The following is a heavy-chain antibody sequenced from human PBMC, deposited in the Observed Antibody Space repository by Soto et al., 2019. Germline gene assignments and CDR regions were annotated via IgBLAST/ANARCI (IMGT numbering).Heavy chain of an antibody. CDR3: ARDLTIHDY. J-gene: IGHJ4*02. Sequence: EVQLLESGGGLVQPGGSLRLSCVGSVFTFSAHAITWVRQAPGKGLEWVSTLGTIGAFYADSVKGRFTISRDNSKNTVNLQMNSLRGEDTAIYYCARDLTIHDYWGQGTVVTVSS. V-gene: IGHV3-23*01. CDR1: VFTFSAHA. CDR2: LGTIGA.